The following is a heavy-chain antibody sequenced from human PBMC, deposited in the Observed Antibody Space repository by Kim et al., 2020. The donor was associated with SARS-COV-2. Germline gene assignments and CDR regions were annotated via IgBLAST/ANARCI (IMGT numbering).Heavy chain of an antibody. V-gene: IGHV3-20*04. CDR1: GFTFDDYG. D-gene: IGHD1-26*01. CDR2: VNWNGGST. J-gene: IGHJ5*02. Sequence: GGSLRLSCAASGFTFDDYGMSWVRQVPGKGLEWVSGVNWNGGSTGYADSVKGRFTISRDNAKKSLYLQMNSLGVEDTALYYCARSRHIDRWDLPFDPWGQGTLVTVSS. CDR3: ARSRHIDRWDLPFDP.